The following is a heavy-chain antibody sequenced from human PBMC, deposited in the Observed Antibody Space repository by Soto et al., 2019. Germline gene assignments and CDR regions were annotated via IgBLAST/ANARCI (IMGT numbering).Heavy chain of an antibody. Sequence: SLRLSCAASGFTFSSYWMHWVRQVPGKGLVWASRINSDGSSTTYADSVRGRFTISRDNAKNTLYLQMNSLRAEDTAVYYCARDIVVVVATSDYGMDVWGQGTTVTVSS. D-gene: IGHD2-21*01. J-gene: IGHJ6*02. CDR1: GFTFSSYW. V-gene: IGHV3-74*01. CDR3: ARDIVVVVATSDYGMDV. CDR2: INSDGSST.